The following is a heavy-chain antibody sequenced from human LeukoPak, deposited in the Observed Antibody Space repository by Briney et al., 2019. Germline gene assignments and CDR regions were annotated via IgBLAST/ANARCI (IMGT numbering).Heavy chain of an antibody. D-gene: IGHD6-13*01. CDR2: IDLSDSYT. J-gene: IGHJ4*02. Sequence: LGESLKISCKGSGYSFTTYWISWVRQMPGKGLEWMGKIDLSDSYTNYSPSFQGHVTISVDKSISTAYLQWNSLKASDTAMYYCARRGSSWDGVGYWGQGTLVSVS. V-gene: IGHV5-10-1*01. CDR3: ARRGSSWDGVGY. CDR1: GYSFTTYW.